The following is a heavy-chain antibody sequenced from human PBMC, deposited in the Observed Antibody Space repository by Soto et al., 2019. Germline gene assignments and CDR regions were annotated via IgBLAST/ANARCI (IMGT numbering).Heavy chain of an antibody. CDR3: VGAAPGD. V-gene: IGHV3-53*05. Sequence: GGSLRLSCAASGFIVSNKHMGWVRQAPGKGLESVSILYTGDRTYYADSVKGRFTISRDSSKNTVSLQMNGLRDEDTAMYYCVGAAPGDWGQGTPVTVSS. J-gene: IGHJ4*02. CDR2: LYTGDRT. CDR1: GFIVSNKH. D-gene: IGHD3-16*01.